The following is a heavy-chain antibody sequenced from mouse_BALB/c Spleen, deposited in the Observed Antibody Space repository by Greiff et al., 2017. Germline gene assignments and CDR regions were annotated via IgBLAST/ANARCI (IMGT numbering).Heavy chain of an antibody. V-gene: IGHV1-20*02. D-gene: IGHD2-2*01. CDR1: GYSFTGYF. Sequence: EGQLQQSGPELVKPGASVKISCKASGYSFTGYFMNWVMQSHGKSLEWIGRINPYNGDTFYNQKFKGKATLTVDKSSSTAHMELRSLASEDSAVYYCARSRGSGYDGFAYWGQGTLVTVSA. CDR3: ARSRGSGYDGFAY. CDR2: INPYNGDT. J-gene: IGHJ3*01.